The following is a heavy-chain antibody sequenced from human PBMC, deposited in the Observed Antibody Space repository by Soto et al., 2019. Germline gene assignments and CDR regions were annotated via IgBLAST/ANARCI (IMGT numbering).Heavy chain of an antibody. V-gene: IGHV2-5*02. CDR1: VFSLNTYGVG. CDR2: IYWDDDK. D-gene: IGHD3-16*01. CDR3: ARALGSWGAYYFDY. J-gene: IGHJ4*02. Sequence: QITLKESGPTLVKPTQTLTLTCTVSVFSLNTYGVGVGWIRQPPGKALEWLALIYWDDDKRYSPSLKSRLTITKDTSKNQVVPTMTNMDPVDTVTYYCARALGSWGAYYFDYWGQGTLVTVSS.